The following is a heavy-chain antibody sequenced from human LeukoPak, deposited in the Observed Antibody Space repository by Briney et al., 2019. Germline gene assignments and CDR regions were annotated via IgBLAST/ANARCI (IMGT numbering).Heavy chain of an antibody. CDR1: GGSFSGYY. CDR3: ATGVGVSNFDY. Sequence: SETLSLTCAVYGGSFSGYYWSWIRQPPGRGLEWIGEINHSGSTNYNPSLKSRVTISVDTSKNQFSLKLSSVTAADTAVYYCATGVGVSNFDYWGQGTLVTVSS. V-gene: IGHV4-34*01. CDR2: INHSGST. D-gene: IGHD3-16*01. J-gene: IGHJ4*02.